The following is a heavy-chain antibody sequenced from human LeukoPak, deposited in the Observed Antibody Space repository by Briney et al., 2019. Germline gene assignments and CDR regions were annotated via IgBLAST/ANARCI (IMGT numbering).Heavy chain of an antibody. V-gene: IGHV1-18*01. CDR2: ISAYNGNT. D-gene: IGHD2-15*01. Sequence: ASVKVSCKASGYTFTSYGISWVRQAPGQGLEWMGWISAYNGNTNYAQKLQGRVTMTTDTSTSTAYMELRSLRPDDTAVYYCARGYCSGGSCYPMGYWGQGTLVTVSS. CDR1: GYTFTSYG. J-gene: IGHJ4*02. CDR3: ARGYCSGGSCYPMGY.